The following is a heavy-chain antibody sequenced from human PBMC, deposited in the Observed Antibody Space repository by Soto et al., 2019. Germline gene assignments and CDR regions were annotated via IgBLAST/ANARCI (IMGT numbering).Heavy chain of an antibody. CDR1: GGTFSSYA. CDR2: IIPIFGTA. CDR3: ARLMTTANYYYYYGMDV. Sequence: QVQLVQSGAEVKKPGSSVKVSCKASGGTFSSYAISWVRQAPGQGLGWMGGIIPIFGTANYAQKHQGRVTITEEKSTSTAYMELSSLRDEDTAVYYWARLMTTANYYYYYGMDVWGPGTTVTVSS. D-gene: IGHD4-17*01. J-gene: IGHJ6*02. V-gene: IGHV1-69*06.